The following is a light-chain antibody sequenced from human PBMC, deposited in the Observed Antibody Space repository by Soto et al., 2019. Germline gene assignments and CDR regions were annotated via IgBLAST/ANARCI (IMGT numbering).Light chain of an antibody. CDR3: QHYNSYSEA. V-gene: IGKV1-5*03. Sequence: DVQLPQSPSTLSASVGDRVTLTCRASQSVLNWLAWYQQKPGKAPKLLIYKASSLQSGVPSRFSGSGSGTEFTLTISSLQPDDFATYYCQHYNSYSEAFGQGTKVDIK. CDR2: KAS. J-gene: IGKJ1*01. CDR1: QSVLNW.